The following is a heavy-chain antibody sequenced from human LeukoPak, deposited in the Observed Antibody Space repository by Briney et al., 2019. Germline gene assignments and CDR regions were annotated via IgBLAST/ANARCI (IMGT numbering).Heavy chain of an antibody. CDR3: ARGPPGILAFDY. V-gene: IGHV1-69*05. Sequence: ASVKVSCEXSGGTFSSYAISWVRQAPGQGLEWMGGIIPIFGTANYAQKFQGRVTITTDESTSTAYMELSSLRSEDTAVYYCARGPPGILAFDYWGQGTLVTVSS. D-gene: IGHD1-26*01. CDR2: IIPIFGTA. CDR1: GGTFSSYA. J-gene: IGHJ4*02.